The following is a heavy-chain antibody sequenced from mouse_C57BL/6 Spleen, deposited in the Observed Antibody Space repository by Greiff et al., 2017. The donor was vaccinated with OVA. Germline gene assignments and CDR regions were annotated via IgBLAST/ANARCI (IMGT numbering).Heavy chain of an antibody. V-gene: IGHV1-9*01. D-gene: IGHD2-4*01. J-gene: IGHJ2*01. CDR3: ARGGYYDYAVYYFDY. CDR2: ILPGSGST. CDR1: GYTFTGYW. Sequence: SGAELMKPGASVKLSCKATGYTFTGYWIEWVKQRPGHGLEWIGEILPGSGSTNYNEKFKGKATFTADKSSNTAYMQLSSLTTEDSAIYYCARGGYYDYAVYYFDYWGQGTTLTVSS.